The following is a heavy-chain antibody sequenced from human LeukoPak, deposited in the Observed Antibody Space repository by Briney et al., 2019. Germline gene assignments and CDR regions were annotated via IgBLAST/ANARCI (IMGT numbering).Heavy chain of an antibody. D-gene: IGHD6-13*01. V-gene: IGHV4-59*01. CDR2: IYYSGST. J-gene: IGHJ4*02. CDR3: ARSRVIAAAGNFDY. CDR1: GGSISSYY. Sequence: SETLSLTCTVSGGSISSYYWSWLRQPPGKGLEWIGYIYYSGSTNYNPSLKSRVTISVDTSKNQFSLKLSSVTAADTAVYYCARSRVIAAAGNFDYWGQGTLVTVSS.